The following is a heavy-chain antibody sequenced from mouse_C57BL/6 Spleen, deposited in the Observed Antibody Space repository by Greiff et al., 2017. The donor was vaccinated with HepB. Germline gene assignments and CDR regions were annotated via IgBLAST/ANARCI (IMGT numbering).Heavy chain of an antibody. V-gene: IGHV5-16*01. CDR3: ARVVGSDWYFDV. D-gene: IGHD1-1*01. Sequence: EVQRVESEGGLVQPGSSMKLSCTASGFTFSDYYMAWVRQVPEKGLEWVANINYDGSSTYYLDSLKSRFIISRDNAKNILYLQMSSLKSEDTATYYCARVVGSDWYFDVWGTGTTVTVSS. J-gene: IGHJ1*03. CDR2: INYDGSST. CDR1: GFTFSDYY.